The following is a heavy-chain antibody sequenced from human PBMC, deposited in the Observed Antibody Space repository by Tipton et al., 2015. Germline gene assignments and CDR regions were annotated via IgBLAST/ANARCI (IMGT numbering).Heavy chain of an antibody. V-gene: IGHV4-61*01. CDR3: AREAVARYYYGMDV. CDR1: GGSLSSGSYY. D-gene: IGHD6-19*01. J-gene: IGHJ6*02. Sequence: TLSLTCTVSGGSLSSGSYYWSWIRQPPGKGLEWIGYIYYRGSTNYNPPLKSRVTISVDTSKNQFSLKLSSVTAADTAVYYCAREAVARYYYGMDVWGQGTMVTISS. CDR2: IYYRGST.